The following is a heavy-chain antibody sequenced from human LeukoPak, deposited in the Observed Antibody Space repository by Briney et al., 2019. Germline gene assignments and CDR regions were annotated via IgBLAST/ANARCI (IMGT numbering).Heavy chain of an antibody. CDR1: GFTFSSYA. V-gene: IGHV3-23*01. CDR2: ISGSGGST. Sequence: PGGSLRLSCAASGFTFSSYAMSWVRQAPGKGLEWVSAISGSGGSTYYADSVKGRFTTSRDNSKNTLYLQMNSLRAEDTAVYYCAKGRSLWLVQSEIYWGQGTLVTVSS. D-gene: IGHD6-19*01. J-gene: IGHJ4*02. CDR3: AKGRSLWLVQSEIY.